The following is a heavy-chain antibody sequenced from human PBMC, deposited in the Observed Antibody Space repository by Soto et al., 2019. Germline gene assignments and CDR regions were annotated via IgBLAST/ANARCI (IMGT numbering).Heavy chain of an antibody. V-gene: IGHV3-53*01. J-gene: IGHJ5*02. Sequence: GGSLRLSCAASGFAATANYMSWVRQAPGKGLEWVSVIYSGGSTYYADSVKGRFAISTDNSKNTLYLQMNSLRAEDTAVYYCARDYYGDYTSWGQGAQVTVSS. CDR1: GFAATANY. CDR2: IYSGGST. D-gene: IGHD4-17*01. CDR3: ARDYYGDYTS.